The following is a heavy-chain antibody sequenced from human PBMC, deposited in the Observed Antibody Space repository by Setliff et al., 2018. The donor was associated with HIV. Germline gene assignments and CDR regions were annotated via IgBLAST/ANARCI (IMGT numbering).Heavy chain of an antibody. J-gene: IGHJ6*03. CDR1: GFTFSSYW. Sequence: GGSLRLSCAASGFTFSSYWMSWVRQAPGKGLEWVANIKQDGSEKYYVDSVKGRFTISRDDAEKSVYLQMNSLRAEDTAVYYCARAGVVEGYYYYYYMDVWGKGNPGHRLL. D-gene: IGHD2-15*01. CDR2: IKQDGSEK. CDR3: ARAGVVEGYYYYYYMDV. V-gene: IGHV3-7*01.